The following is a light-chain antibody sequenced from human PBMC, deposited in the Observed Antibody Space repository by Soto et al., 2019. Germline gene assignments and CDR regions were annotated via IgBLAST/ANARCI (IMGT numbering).Light chain of an antibody. CDR2: GAS. CDR1: QSVSNNY. J-gene: IGKJ1*01. CDR3: QQYGSAGT. Sequence: EIVLTQSPGTLSLSPGERATLSCRASQSVSNNYLAWYQQKPGQAPRLLIYGASNRATGIPDRFSGSGSGTDFTLTISRREPEDFAVYYCQQYGSAGTFGQGIKVEIK. V-gene: IGKV3-20*01.